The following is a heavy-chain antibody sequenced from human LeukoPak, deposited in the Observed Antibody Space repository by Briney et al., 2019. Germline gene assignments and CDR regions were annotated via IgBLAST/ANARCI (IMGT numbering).Heavy chain of an antibody. CDR3: ARDLIAAAGTLDY. CDR1: GYGFTGYY. CDR2: INPNSGGT. D-gene: IGHD6-13*01. J-gene: IGHJ4*02. V-gene: IGHV1-2*02. Sequence: ASVKVSCKASGYGFTGYYMHWVRQAPGQGLEWMGWINPNSGGTSYAQKFQGRVTMTTDTSISTAYMELSGLRSDDTAVYYCARDLIAAAGTLDYWGQGTLVTVSS.